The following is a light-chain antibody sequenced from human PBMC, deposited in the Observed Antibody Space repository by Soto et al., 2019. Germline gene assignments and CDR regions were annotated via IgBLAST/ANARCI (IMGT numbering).Light chain of an antibody. Sequence: SYELTQPPSVSVAPGKTARITCGGNNIGSKSVHWYQQKPGQAPVLVIYYDSDRPSGIPERFAGSNSGNTATLTISRVEAGDEAEYYCQVWDSSSDHLYVFGTGTNRTVL. CDR3: QVWDSSSDHLYV. J-gene: IGLJ1*01. CDR2: YDS. V-gene: IGLV3-21*04. CDR1: NIGSKS.